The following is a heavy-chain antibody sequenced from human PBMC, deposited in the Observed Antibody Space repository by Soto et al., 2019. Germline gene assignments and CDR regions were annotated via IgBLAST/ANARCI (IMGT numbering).Heavy chain of an antibody. CDR2: VSGSGGRT. D-gene: IGHD3-10*01. CDR1: GFTFSSYA. J-gene: IGHJ6*02. V-gene: IGHV3-23*01. Sequence: GGSLRLSCAASGFTFSSYAMSWVRQAPGKGLEWISAVSGSGGRTYYADSVKGRFTISRDKSKDTLYLQMNDRKAVDTAVYYCAKPPDYYGMDVWGQVTMVTVSS. CDR3: AKPPDYYGMDV.